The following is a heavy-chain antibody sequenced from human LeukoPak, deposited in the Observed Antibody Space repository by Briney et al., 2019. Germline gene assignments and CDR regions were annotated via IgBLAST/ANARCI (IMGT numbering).Heavy chain of an antibody. J-gene: IGHJ4*02. V-gene: IGHV3-64D*06. CDR2: ISGNGGST. D-gene: IGHD3-10*01. CDR3: VKTVYGTMVRGVITSPFDY. Sequence: PGGSLRLSCSASGFTFSSYAMHWVRQAPGKGLEYVSAISGNGGSTYYADSVKGRFTISRDNSKNTLYLQMSSLRAEDMAVYYCVKTVYGTMVRGVITSPFDYWGQGTLVTVSS. CDR1: GFTFSSYA.